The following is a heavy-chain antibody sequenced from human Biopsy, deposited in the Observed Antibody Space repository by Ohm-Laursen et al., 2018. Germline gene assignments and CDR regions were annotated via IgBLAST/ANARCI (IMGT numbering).Heavy chain of an antibody. CDR3: ARGYSRRVSIFEASIYWFDT. CDR2: MIPSSGKT. CDR1: GYSFSTYD. Sequence: ASVKVSCKVSGYSFSTYDVNWVRQARGQGLEWMGWMIPSSGKTGYAQRFRGRVTLTMNTSISTAYMELSGLRSEDTAVYFCARGYSRRVSIFEASIYWFDTWGQGILVTVSS. V-gene: IGHV1-8*01. J-gene: IGHJ5*02. D-gene: IGHD6-6*01.